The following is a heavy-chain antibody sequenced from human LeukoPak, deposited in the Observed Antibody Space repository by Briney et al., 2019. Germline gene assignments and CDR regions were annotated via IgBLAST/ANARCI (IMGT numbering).Heavy chain of an antibody. J-gene: IGHJ4*02. CDR3: ASCHSSSWPDY. D-gene: IGHD6-13*01. CDR2: IYYSGST. V-gene: IGHV4-39*01. CDR1: GGSISSSSYY. Sequence: SETLSLTCTVSGGSISSSSYYWGWIRQPPGKGLEWIGSIYYSGSTYYNPSLKSRVTISVDTSKNQFSLKLSSVTAADTAMYYCASCHSSSWPDYWGQGTLVTVSS.